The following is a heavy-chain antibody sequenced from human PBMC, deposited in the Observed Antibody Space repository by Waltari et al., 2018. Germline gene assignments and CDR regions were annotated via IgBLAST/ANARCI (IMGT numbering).Heavy chain of an antibody. D-gene: IGHD6-6*01. J-gene: IGHJ2*01. CDR1: GFTFSSYA. CDR2: IDSGGST. Sequence: EVQLLESGGGLVQPGGSLRLSCSASGFTFSSYALSWVRQAPGKGREWVSVIDSGGSTYHADSVKGRFTISRDNSKNTLFLQMNSLRAEDTAVYYCARAPLVIKEYFDLWGRGTLVTVSS. V-gene: IGHV3-23*03. CDR3: ARAPLVIKEYFDL.